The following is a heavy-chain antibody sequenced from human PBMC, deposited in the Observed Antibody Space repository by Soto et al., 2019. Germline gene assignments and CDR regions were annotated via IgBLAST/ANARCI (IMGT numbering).Heavy chain of an antibody. CDR2: ISAYNGNT. CDR1: GYTYTSYG. Sequence: ASVKVSCKASGYTYTSYGISWVRQAPGQGLEWMGWISAYNGNTNYAQKLQGRVTMTTDTSTSTAYMELRSLRSDDTAVYYCARDDYYDSSGYSGPGYWGQGTLVTVSS. J-gene: IGHJ4*02. V-gene: IGHV1-18*01. D-gene: IGHD3-22*01. CDR3: ARDDYYDSSGYSGPGY.